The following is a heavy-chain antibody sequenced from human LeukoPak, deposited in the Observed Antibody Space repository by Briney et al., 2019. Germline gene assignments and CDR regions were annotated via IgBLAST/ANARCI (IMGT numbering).Heavy chain of an antibody. CDR1: GFTFSSYT. J-gene: IGHJ4*02. CDR3: AKPYYYESSGYPPLLDY. D-gene: IGHD3-22*01. Sequence: GGSLRLSCAASGFTFSSYTMSWVRQAPGKGLEWVSAISASGSSTYYADSVKGRFTISRDNSKNTLYLQMNSLRAEDTAVYYCAKPYYYESSGYPPLLDYWGQGTLVTVSS. V-gene: IGHV3-23*01. CDR2: ISASGSST.